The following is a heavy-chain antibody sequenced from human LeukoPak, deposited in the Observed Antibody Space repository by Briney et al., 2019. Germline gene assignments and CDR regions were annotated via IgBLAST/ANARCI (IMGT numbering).Heavy chain of an antibody. V-gene: IGHV3-48*03. CDR3: ARELPPVVNFYFDS. CDR2: ISSSGSTI. J-gene: IGHJ4*02. D-gene: IGHD3-22*01. Sequence: GGSLRLSCAASGFTFSSYEMNWVRQAPGKGLEWVSYISSSGSTIYYADSVKGRFTISRDNSKNTLYLQMNSLRDEDTAVYYCARELPPVVNFYFDSWGQGTLVTVSS. CDR1: GFTFSSYE.